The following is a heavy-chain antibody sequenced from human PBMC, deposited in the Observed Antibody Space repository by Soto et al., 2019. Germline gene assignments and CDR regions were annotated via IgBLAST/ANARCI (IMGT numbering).Heavy chain of an antibody. CDR2: VSGGGGST. CDR3: AKASMIAFGGIIDFDY. J-gene: IGHJ4*02. V-gene: IGHV3-23*01. D-gene: IGHD3-16*01. Sequence: GGSLRLSYAASGFTFNIYAMNWVRQAPGKGLEWVSAVSGGGGSTFYAASVRGRFTISRDNSDNTVYLQMNSLRAEDTAVYYCAKASMIAFGGIIDFDYWGQGALVTVSS. CDR1: GFTFNIYA.